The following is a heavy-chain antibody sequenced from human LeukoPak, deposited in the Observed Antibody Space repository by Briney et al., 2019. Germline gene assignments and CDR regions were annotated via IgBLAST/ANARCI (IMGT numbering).Heavy chain of an antibody. CDR1: GFTFSSYA. CDR3: AKDPTTVGYFDY. Sequence: GGSLRLSCAASGFTFSSYAMSWVRQAPGKGVEGVSAISCSGGSTYYGDSVKGRFTISRDNSKNTLYLQMNSLRAEDTAVYYCAKDPTTVGYFDYWGQGTLVTVSS. J-gene: IGHJ4*02. V-gene: IGHV3-23*01. CDR2: ISCSGGST. D-gene: IGHD4-23*01.